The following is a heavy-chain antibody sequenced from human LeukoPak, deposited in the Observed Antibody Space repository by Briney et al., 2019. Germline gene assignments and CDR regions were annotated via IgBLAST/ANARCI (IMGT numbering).Heavy chain of an antibody. V-gene: IGHV1-8*01. D-gene: IGHD3-3*01. CDR1: GYTFTSYD. Sequence: ASVKVSCKASGYTFTSYDINWVRQATGQGLEWMGWMNPNSGNTGCAQKFQGRVTMTRNTSISTAYMELSSLRSEDTAVYYCARDSSGLFNAFDIWGQGTMVTVSS. CDR2: MNPNSGNT. J-gene: IGHJ3*02. CDR3: ARDSSGLFNAFDI.